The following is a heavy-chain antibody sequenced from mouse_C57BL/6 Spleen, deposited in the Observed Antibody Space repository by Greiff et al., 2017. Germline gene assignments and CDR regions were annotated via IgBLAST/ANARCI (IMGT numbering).Heavy chain of an antibody. Sequence: VQLQQSGAELVKPGASVKLSCKASGYTFTSYWMHWVKQRPGQGLEWIGMIHPNSGSTNYNEKFKSKATLTVDTSSSTAYMQLSSLTSEDSAVYYCARSLSYYYGSEGPWGQGATLTVAS. CDR1: GYTFTSYW. V-gene: IGHV1-64*01. CDR2: IHPNSGST. CDR3: ARSLSYYYGSEGP. J-gene: IGHJ2*01. D-gene: IGHD1-1*01.